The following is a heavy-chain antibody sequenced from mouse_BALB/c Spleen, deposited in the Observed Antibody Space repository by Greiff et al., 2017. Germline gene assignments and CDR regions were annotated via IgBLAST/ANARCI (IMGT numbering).Heavy chain of an antibody. CDR2: ISSGSSTI. J-gene: IGHJ2*01. D-gene: IGHD2-3*01. CDR3: ARGYDGYLDY. Sequence: VKLVESGGGLVQPGGSRKLSCAASGFTFRSFGMHWVRQAPEKGLEWVAYISSGSSTIYYADTVKGRFTISRDNPKNTLFLQMTSLRSEDTAMYYCARGYDGYLDYWGQGTTLTVSS. V-gene: IGHV5-17*02. CDR1: GFTFRSFG.